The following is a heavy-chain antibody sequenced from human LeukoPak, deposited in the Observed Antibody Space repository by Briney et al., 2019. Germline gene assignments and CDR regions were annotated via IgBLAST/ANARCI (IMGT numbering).Heavy chain of an antibody. CDR1: GGSISSYY. V-gene: IGHV4-59*01. CDR3: ARGIAVAPQFDC. J-gene: IGHJ4*02. D-gene: IGHD6-19*01. CDR2: IYYSGST. Sequence: SETLSLTCTVSGGSISSYYWSWIRQPPGKGLEWIGHIYYSGSTNYNPSLKSRVTISVDTSKNQFSLKLSSVTAADTAVYYCARGIAVAPQFDCWGQGTLVTVSS.